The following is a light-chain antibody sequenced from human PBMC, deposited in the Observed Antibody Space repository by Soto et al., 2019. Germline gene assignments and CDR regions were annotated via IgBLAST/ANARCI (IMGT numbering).Light chain of an antibody. J-gene: IGLJ1*01. CDR3: SSYTRSSFDV. CDR1: SSDVGGYNY. Sequence: QSALTQPASVSGSPGQSITISCTGTSSDVGGYNYVSWYQQHPGKAPKLMIYEVSNRPSGVSNRFSGSKSGNTASLTISGLQAEDEADYYCSSYTRSSFDVFGTGTKLTVL. V-gene: IGLV2-14*01. CDR2: EVS.